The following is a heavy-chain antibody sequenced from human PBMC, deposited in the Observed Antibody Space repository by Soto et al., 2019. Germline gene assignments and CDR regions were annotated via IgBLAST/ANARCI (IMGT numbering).Heavy chain of an antibody. V-gene: IGHV4-31*03. Sequence: SETPSLTCTVSGGSISSGGYYWSWIRQHPGKGLEWIGYIYYSGSTYYNPSLKSRVTISVDTSKNQFSLKLSSVTAADTAVYYCARAHDYGDYRIRDWFDPWGQGTLVTVSS. CDR3: ARAHDYGDYRIRDWFDP. CDR1: GGSISSGGYY. CDR2: IYYSGST. J-gene: IGHJ5*02. D-gene: IGHD4-17*01.